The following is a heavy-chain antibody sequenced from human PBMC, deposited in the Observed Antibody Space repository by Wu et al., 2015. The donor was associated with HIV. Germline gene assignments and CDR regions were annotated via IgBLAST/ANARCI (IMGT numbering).Heavy chain of an antibody. V-gene: IGHV1-46*01. CDR3: ARDRELAVAANEDAFDI. D-gene: IGHD6-19*01. CDR1: GYTFTSYY. CDR2: INPSGGST. J-gene: IGHJ3*02. Sequence: QVQLVQSGAEVKKPGASVKVSCKASGYTFTSYYMHWVRQAPGQGLEWMGIINPSGGSTSYAQKFQGRVTMTRDTSTSTVYMELSSLRSEDTAVYYCARDRELAVAANEDAFDIWGQGTMVTGLF.